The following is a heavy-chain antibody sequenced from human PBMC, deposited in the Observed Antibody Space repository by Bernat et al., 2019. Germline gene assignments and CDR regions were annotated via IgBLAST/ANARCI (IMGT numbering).Heavy chain of an antibody. CDR3: ARGARYYYYDSSGYYYHYYFDY. D-gene: IGHD3-22*01. V-gene: IGHV6-1*01. J-gene: IGHJ4*02. CDR2: TYYRSKWYN. CDR1: GDSVSSNSAA. Sequence: QVQLQQSGPGLVKPSQTLSLTCAISGDSVSSNSAAWNWIRQSPSRGLEWLGRTYYRSKWYNDYAVSVKSRITINPDTSKNQFSLQLNSVTPEDTAVYYCARGARYYYYDSSGYYYHYYFDYWGQGTLVTVSS.